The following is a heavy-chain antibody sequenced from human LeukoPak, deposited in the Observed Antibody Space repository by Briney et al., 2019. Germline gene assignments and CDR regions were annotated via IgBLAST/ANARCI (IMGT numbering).Heavy chain of an antibody. D-gene: IGHD6-6*01. CDR1: GFTFTSSA. J-gene: IGHJ6*02. CDR3: AADPEYGGNYYGMDV. V-gene: IGHV1-58*01. CDR2: IVVGSGNT. Sequence: RASVTVSCTASGFTFTSSAVQWVRQARGQRLEWIGWIVVGSGNTNYAQKFQERVTITRDMSTSTAYMELSSLRSEDTAVYYCAADPEYGGNYYGMDVWGQGTTVTVSS.